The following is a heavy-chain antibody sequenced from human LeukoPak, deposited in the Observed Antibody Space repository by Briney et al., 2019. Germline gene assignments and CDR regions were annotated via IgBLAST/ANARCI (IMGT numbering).Heavy chain of an antibody. D-gene: IGHD2-8*01. V-gene: IGHV3-20*04. Sequence: GGSLRLSCAASRFTFEDFGMSWVRQLQGQKLEWVSAINWNGGATGYANSVKGRFTISRDNAKNSLYLQMDSLRAEDTALYYCAKSSMLYYYYYMDVWGKGITVTVSS. J-gene: IGHJ6*03. CDR3: AKSSMLYYYYYMDV. CDR2: INWNGGAT. CDR1: RFTFEDFG.